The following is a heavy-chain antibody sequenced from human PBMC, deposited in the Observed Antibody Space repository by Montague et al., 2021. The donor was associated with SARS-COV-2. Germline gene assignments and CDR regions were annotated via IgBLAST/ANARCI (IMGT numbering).Heavy chain of an antibody. CDR3: ARELRRIIMIVDIRGFDY. V-gene: IGHV6-1*01. D-gene: IGHD3-22*01. Sequence: CAISGDSVASNSAAWNGNRQSPSRGIEWLGRTYYRSKWYNDYAVSVKSRITINPDTSKNQFSLQLNSVTAEDTAAYYCARELRRIIMIVDIRGFDYWGQGTLVNVSS. CDR1: GDSVASNSAA. J-gene: IGHJ4*02. CDR2: TYYRSKWYN.